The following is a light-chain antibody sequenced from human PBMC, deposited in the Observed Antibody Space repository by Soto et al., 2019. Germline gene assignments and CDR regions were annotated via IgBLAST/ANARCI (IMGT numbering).Light chain of an antibody. CDR3: SSYTSSSTLV. J-gene: IGLJ2*01. CDR1: SSDVGGYNY. Sequence: QSALTQPASVSGSPGQSITISCTGTSSDVGGYNYVSWYQQNPGKAPKLMIYDVSNRPSGVSNRFSGSKSGNTASLTISGLKAEDEADYYCSSYTSSSTLVVGGGTQLTVL. V-gene: IGLV2-14*01. CDR2: DVS.